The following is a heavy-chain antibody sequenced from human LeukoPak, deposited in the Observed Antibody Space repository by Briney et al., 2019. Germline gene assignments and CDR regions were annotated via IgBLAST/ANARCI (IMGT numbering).Heavy chain of an antibody. V-gene: IGHV5-51*01. CDR2: IYPGDSDT. CDR1: GSSFTSYW. CDR3: ARHPSGLWIDY. Sequence: GGSLQISCKGSGSSFTSYWIGWVRPLPGKGLEGMGIIYPGDSDTRYSPSFQGQVTISADKSISTAYLQWSSLKASDTAMYYCARHPSGLWIDYWGQGTLVTVSS. J-gene: IGHJ4*02. D-gene: IGHD3-16*01.